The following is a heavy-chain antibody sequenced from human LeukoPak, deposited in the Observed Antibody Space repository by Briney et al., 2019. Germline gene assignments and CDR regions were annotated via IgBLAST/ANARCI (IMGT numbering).Heavy chain of an antibody. CDR1: GFTIGSNY. D-gene: IGHD3-10*01. CDR3: ARVRGFGDAFDI. J-gene: IGHJ3*02. Sequence: PGGSMRLSCSASGFTIGSNYMSWVSQAPGKGLGWVSVVYSGGSTYYADSVKGRVTISRDKSKNTLYLQMNSLRAEDTAVYYCARVRGFGDAFDIGGQGTMVTVS. CDR2: VYSGGST. V-gene: IGHV3-53*01.